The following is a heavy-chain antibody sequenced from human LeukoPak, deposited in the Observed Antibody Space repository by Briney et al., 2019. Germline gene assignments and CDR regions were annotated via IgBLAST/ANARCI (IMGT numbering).Heavy chain of an antibody. Sequence: GGSLRLSCAASGFTVSSNYMSWVRQAPGKGLEWVSVIYSGGSTYYADSVKGRFTISRDNSKNTLYLQMNSLRAEDTAVYYCATMRYGDAQFDYWGQGTLVTVSS. CDR3: ATMRYGDAQFDY. J-gene: IGHJ4*02. CDR2: IYSGGST. D-gene: IGHD4-17*01. V-gene: IGHV3-53*01. CDR1: GFTVSSNY.